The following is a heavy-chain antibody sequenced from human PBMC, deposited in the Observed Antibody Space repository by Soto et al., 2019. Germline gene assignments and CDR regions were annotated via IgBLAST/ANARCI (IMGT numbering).Heavy chain of an antibody. V-gene: IGHV5-10-1*01. CDR2: IDPSDSYI. CDR1: GYSFTSYW. J-gene: IGHJ6*02. D-gene: IGHD3-22*01. CDR3: ARVTITYYYDSSGSDYAMDV. Sequence: PGESLKISCKGSGYSFTSYWISWVRQMPGKGLEWMGRIDPSDSYINYSPSFQGHVTISADKSISTAYLQWSSLKASDTAMYYCARVTITYYYDSSGSDYAMDVWGQGTTVTVSS.